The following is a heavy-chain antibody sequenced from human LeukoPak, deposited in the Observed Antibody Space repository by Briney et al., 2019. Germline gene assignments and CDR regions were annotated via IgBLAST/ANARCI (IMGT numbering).Heavy chain of an antibody. D-gene: IGHD6-25*01. V-gene: IGHV5-51*01. CDR1: GYNFNIYC. Sequence: GEPLKISCKGSGYNFNIYCIAWVRQMAGEGLEWMGIISPDDSDTKYSPSFQGQVTISADKSISTVYLQWNSLKASDSAMYYCARLAGATYYYYAMDVWGQGTTVTVSS. CDR3: ARLAGATYYYYAMDV. J-gene: IGHJ6*02. CDR2: ISPDDSDT.